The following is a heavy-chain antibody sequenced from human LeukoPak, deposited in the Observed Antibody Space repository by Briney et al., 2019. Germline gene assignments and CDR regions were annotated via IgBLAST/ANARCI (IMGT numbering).Heavy chain of an antibody. V-gene: IGHV3-23*01. CDR1: GFTFSSYA. CDR2: ISGTDGST. CDR3: TTGWYTTGWYDY. Sequence: GGSLRLSCAASGFTFSSYAMSWVRRAPGKGLQWVSGISGTDGSTYYADSVKGRFTISRDSSKNTLFLQMNSLRADDTAVYYCTTGWYTTGWYDYWGQGTLVTVSS. J-gene: IGHJ4*02. D-gene: IGHD6-19*01.